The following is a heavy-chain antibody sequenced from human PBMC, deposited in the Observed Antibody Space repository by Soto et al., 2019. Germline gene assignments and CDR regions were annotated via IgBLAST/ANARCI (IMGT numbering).Heavy chain of an antibody. CDR1: GFTFSSYS. CDR2: ISSSSSTI. J-gene: IGHJ5*02. Sequence: PGGSLRLSCAASGFTFSSYSMNWVRQAPGKGLEWVSYISSSSSTIYYADSVKGRFTISRDNAKNSLYLQMNSLRAEDTAVYYCAKDHFGGSDPRGQGTLVTVSS. V-gene: IGHV3-48*01. CDR3: AKDHFGGSDP. D-gene: IGHD3-10*01.